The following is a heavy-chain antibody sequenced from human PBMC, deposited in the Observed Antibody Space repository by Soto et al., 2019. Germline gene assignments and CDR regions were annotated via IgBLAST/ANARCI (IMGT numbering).Heavy chain of an antibody. CDR1: GYSFTSYW. CDR2: IDPSDTYT. J-gene: IGHJ4*02. V-gene: IGHV5-10-1*01. CDR3: ARHYYASGTAVLGFDY. Sequence: LKISCQGSGYSFTSYWISWVRQMPGKGLEWMGRIDPSDTYTNYSPSFQGHVTISVDKSISTAYLQWSSLKASDTAMYYCARHYYASGTAVLGFDYWGQGALVTVSS. D-gene: IGHD3-10*01.